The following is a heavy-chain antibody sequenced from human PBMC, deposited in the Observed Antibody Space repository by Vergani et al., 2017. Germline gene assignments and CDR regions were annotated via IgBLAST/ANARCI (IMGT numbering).Heavy chain of an antibody. CDR3: ARAYSRNWSPLDY. V-gene: IGHV3-23*01. D-gene: IGHD6-13*01. CDR2: ISGSGGST. CDR1: GFTFSSYA. Sequence: EVQLLESGGGLVQPGGSLRLSCAASGFTFSSYAMSWVRHAPGKGLEWVSAISGSGGSTYYADSVKGRFTISRDNSEDTRYLQMNSLRAEDTALYYCARAYSRNWSPLDYWGQGTLVTISS. J-gene: IGHJ4*02.